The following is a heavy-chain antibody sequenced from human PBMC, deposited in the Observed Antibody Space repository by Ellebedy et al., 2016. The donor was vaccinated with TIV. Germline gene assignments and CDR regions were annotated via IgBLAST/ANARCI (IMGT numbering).Heavy chain of an antibody. V-gene: IGHV3-11*04. D-gene: IGHD1-1*01. CDR1: GFTFSDYF. Sequence: PGGSLRLSCAGSGFTFSDYFMSWVRQAPGKGLEWISYIPASGTGIYYADSVKGRFTISRDNGKNALYLQMNSLRAEDTAVYYCARKPMNPTDLYGNFDHWGQGTLVTVAS. J-gene: IGHJ4*02. CDR2: IPASGTGI. CDR3: ARKPMNPTDLYGNFDH.